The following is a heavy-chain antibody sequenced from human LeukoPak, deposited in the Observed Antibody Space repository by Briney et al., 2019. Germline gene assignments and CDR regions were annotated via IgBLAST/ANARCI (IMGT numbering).Heavy chain of an antibody. CDR2: IYPGDSDT. Sequence: GESLKISCKGSGYSFTDYWIAWVRQMPGKGLELMGIIYPGDSDTKYSPSFQGQVTFSADKSISTAYLQWSSLRASDSARYYCARQCCRGASPGFDPWGQGTLVTVSS. V-gene: IGHV5-51*01. D-gene: IGHD3-10*01. CDR1: GYSFTDYW. CDR3: ARQCCRGASPGFDP. J-gene: IGHJ5*02.